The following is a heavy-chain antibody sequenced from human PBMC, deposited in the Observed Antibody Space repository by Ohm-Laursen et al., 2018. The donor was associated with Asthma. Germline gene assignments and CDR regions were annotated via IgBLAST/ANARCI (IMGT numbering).Heavy chain of an antibody. Sequence: GSLRLSCAASGFTFSSYTMNWVRQAPGKGLEWVSIISGLDNGAYTYYADSVRGRFTISRDNSKSTLFLQMNNLRAEDTAVYYCARGAFYYESTGYYFFDHWGQGALVTVSS. V-gene: IGHV3-23*01. CDR3: ARGAFYYESTGYYFFDH. CDR1: GFTFSSYT. D-gene: IGHD3-22*01. J-gene: IGHJ4*02. CDR2: ISGLDNGAYT.